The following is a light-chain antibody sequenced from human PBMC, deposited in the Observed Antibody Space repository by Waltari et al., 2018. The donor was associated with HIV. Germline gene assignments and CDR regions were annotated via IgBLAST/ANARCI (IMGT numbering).Light chain of an antibody. CDR3: QQYYSFPVT. Sequence: IAMTQSPDSLAVSLGERATIKFKSSQSVLYTSDNKNNVAWYQQKPGQPPKLLIYWASTRESGVPDRFSGSGSGTDFTLTISNLQAEDVAVYYCQQYYSFPVTFGGGTRVELK. CDR1: QSVLYTSDNKNN. V-gene: IGKV4-1*01. J-gene: IGKJ4*01. CDR2: WAS.